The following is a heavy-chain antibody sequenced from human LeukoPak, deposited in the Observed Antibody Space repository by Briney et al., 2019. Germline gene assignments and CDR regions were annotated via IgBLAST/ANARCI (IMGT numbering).Heavy chain of an antibody. Sequence: PSETLSLTCTVSGGSISSGSYYWSWIRQPAGKGLEWIGRIYTSGSTNYNPSLKSRVTISVDTSKNQFSLKLSSVTAADTAVYYCARSPELDYYYYYYMDVWGKGTTVTVSS. CDR3: ARSPELDYYYYYYMDV. CDR2: IYTSGST. J-gene: IGHJ6*03. CDR1: GGSISSGSYY. D-gene: IGHD1-1*01. V-gene: IGHV4-61*02.